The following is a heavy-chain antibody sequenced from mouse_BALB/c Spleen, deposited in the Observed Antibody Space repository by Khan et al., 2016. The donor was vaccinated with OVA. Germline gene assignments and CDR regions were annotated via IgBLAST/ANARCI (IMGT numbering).Heavy chain of an antibody. CDR1: GFTFSSYG. CDR2: ISGDSNTI. D-gene: IGHD1-1*01. V-gene: IGHV5-17*02. Sequence: DVHLVESGGGLVQPGGSRKLSCAASGFTFSSYGMHWVRQAPERGLEWVAYISGDSNTIYYADTVKGRFTISRDNPRNTLFLQMTSLMSEDTAMYYCATSYFYGYYFDYWGQGTTLTVSS. CDR3: ATSYFYGYYFDY. J-gene: IGHJ2*01.